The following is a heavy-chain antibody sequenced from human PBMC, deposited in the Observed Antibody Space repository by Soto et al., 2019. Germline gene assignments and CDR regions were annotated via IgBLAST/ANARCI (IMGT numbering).Heavy chain of an antibody. CDR1: GYTFTGYY. Sequence: ASVKVSCKASGYTFTGYYMHWVRQAPGQGLEWVGWINPNSGGTNYAQKFQGWVTMTRDTSISTAYMELSRLRSDDTAVYYCARASNYGSGSYYKNYGMDVWGQGTTVTVSS. D-gene: IGHD3-10*01. J-gene: IGHJ6*02. CDR3: ARASNYGSGSYYKNYGMDV. CDR2: INPNSGGT. V-gene: IGHV1-2*04.